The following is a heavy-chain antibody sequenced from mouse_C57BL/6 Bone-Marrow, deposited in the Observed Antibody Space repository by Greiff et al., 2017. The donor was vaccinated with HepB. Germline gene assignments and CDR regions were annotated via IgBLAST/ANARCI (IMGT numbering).Heavy chain of an antibody. CDR2: IRSKSNNYAT. V-gene: IGHV10-1*01. CDR3: VRRGSAMDY. J-gene: IGHJ4*01. CDR1: GFSFNTYA. Sequence: EVQLVESGGGLVQPKGSLKLSCAASGFSFNTYAMNWVRQAPGKGLEWVARIRSKSNNYATYYAVSVKDRFTIARDDSESMLYLQMNNLKTEDTAMYYCVRRGSAMDYWGQGTSVTVSS.